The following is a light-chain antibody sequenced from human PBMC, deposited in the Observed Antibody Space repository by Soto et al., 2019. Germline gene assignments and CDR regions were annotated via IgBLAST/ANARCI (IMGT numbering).Light chain of an antibody. J-gene: IGLJ1*01. Sequence: QSVLTQPPSASGTPGQRVTISCSGSSSNIGSNTVNWYQQLPGTAPKLLIYSNNQRRSGVPDRFSGSKSGTSASLAISGLQSEDEADYYCAAWDDSLNAFYVFGTGTKLTVL. CDR2: SNN. V-gene: IGLV1-44*01. CDR3: AAWDDSLNAFYV. CDR1: SSNIGSNT.